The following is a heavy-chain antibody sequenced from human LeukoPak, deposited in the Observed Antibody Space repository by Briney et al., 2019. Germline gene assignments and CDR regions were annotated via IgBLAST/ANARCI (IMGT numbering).Heavy chain of an antibody. Sequence: QSGGTLRLSCAASGFTFSSYGMSWVRQAPGKGLEWVSAITGSGGSTYYADSVKGRFTISRDNSKNTLYLQMDGLRAEDTAIYYCARITGNFGTYRYDYWGQGSLVTVSS. CDR2: ITGSGGST. CDR3: ARITGNFGTYRYDY. V-gene: IGHV3-23*01. D-gene: IGHD3-16*02. J-gene: IGHJ4*02. CDR1: GFTFSSYG.